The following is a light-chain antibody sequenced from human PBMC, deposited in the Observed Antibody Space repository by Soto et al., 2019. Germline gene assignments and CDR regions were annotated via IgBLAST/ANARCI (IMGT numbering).Light chain of an antibody. CDR3: QTWGTGIGV. V-gene: IGLV4-69*01. Sequence: QPVLTQSPSASASLGASVKLTCTLSSGHSSYAIAWHQQQPEKGPRYLMNLNSDGSHSKGDGIPDRFSGSSSGAERYLTISSLQSEDEADYYCQTWGTGIGVFGGGTQLTVL. CDR1: SGHSSYA. CDR2: LNSDGSH. J-gene: IGLJ2*01.